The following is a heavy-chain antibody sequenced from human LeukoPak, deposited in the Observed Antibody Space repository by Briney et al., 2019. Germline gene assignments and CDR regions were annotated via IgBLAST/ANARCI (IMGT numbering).Heavy chain of an antibody. CDR3: AKPVRGSNRPYYFDY. V-gene: IGHV3-23*01. D-gene: IGHD1-26*01. CDR2: ISSSGGST. Sequence: GGSLRISCAASGFTFSGYAMSWVRQAPGKGVECVSAISSSGGSTFYADSVKGRFTISRDNSKNTLYLQMNSLRAEDTAVYYCAKPVRGSNRPYYFDYWGQGTLVTVSS. CDR1: GFTFSGYA. J-gene: IGHJ4*02.